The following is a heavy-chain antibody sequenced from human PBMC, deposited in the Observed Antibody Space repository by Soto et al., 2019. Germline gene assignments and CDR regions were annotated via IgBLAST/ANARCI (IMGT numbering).Heavy chain of an antibody. V-gene: IGHV4-4*02. Sequence: QVQLQEPGRGLVEPSGPLSLTCGVSNYSLSRSCWWTWVRQPPGRELEWIGEIYHSGSTKYNPSQNRRVTISIDTSSSQCSRNLRSVTAADTAVYYSARVFIAVADNSYSCYMDVWGRGNTVTGSS. CDR2: IYHSGST. CDR1: NYSLSRSCW. D-gene: IGHD6-19*01. CDR3: ARVFIAVADNSYSCYMDV. J-gene: IGHJ6*03.